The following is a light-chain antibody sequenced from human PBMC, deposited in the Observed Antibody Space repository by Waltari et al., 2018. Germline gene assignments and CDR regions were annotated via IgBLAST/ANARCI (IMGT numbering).Light chain of an antibody. Sequence: DFQMTQSPSFVSASVGDRVTMTCRASPDIDRWLAWFQQKPGKAPKLLIHETSRLQSGVSSRFSGSGYGTDFTLTISSLQSEDVATYYCQQANRYPMPFGGGTRVEIK. V-gene: IGKV1-12*01. CDR3: QQANRYPMP. CDR1: PDIDRW. CDR2: ETS. J-gene: IGKJ4*01.